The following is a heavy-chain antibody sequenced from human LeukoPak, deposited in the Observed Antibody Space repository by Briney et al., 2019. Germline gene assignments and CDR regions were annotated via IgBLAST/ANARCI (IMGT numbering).Heavy chain of an antibody. CDR2: IYYSGST. V-gene: IGHV4-59*08. J-gene: IGHJ3*02. CDR1: GGSISSYY. Sequence: SETLSLTCTVSGGSISSYYWSWIRQPPGKGLEWIGYIYYSGSTNYNPSLKSRVTISVDTSKNQFSLKLSSVTAADTAVCYCARQHLFYDSGGYYIDAFDIWGQGTMVTVSS. D-gene: IGHD3-22*01. CDR3: ARQHLFYDSGGYYIDAFDI.